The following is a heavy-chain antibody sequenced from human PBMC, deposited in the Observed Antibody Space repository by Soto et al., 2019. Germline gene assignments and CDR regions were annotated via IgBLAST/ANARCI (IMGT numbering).Heavy chain of an antibody. Sequence: GGSLRLSCTASGFIVSDTYVNWVRQAPWKGLEWVSVISNRGDTHYADSVRGRFSLSRDISDNTLHLQMNNLRVEDTAVYYCAREPPSFRGGSCSITGDAYDIWGQGTMVTVSS. CDR1: GFIVSDTY. V-gene: IGHV3-66*01. J-gene: IGHJ3*02. CDR2: ISNRGDT. D-gene: IGHD2-15*01. CDR3: AREPPSFRGGSCSITGDAYDI.